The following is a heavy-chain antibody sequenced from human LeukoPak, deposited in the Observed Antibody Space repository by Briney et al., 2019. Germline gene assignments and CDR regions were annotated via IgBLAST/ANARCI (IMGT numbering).Heavy chain of an antibody. J-gene: IGHJ4*02. CDR1: GYTFTTYY. CDR2: IKPSGGTT. D-gene: IGHD6-13*01. Sequence: GASVKVCCKASGYTFTTYYMHWVRQAPGQGLEWMGIIKPSGGTTVYAQKFKGRVTMTRDTSTSTVYMELSSLRSDDTAVYYCARDKWVAAAGADYWGQGTLVTVSS. CDR3: ARDKWVAAAGADY. V-gene: IGHV1-46*01.